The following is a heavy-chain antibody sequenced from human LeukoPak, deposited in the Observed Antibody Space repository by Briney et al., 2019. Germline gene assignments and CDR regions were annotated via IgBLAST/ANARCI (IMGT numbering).Heavy chain of an antibody. V-gene: IGHV4-61*05. CDR3: ARLLGYCSSTSCLNWFDP. J-gene: IGHJ5*02. CDR1: GGSISSSSCY. D-gene: IGHD2-2*01. Sequence: SETLSLTCTVSGGSISSSSCYWGWIRQPPGKGLEWIGYIYYSGSTNYNPSLKSRVTISVDTSKNQFPLKLSSVTAADPAVYYCARLLGYCSSTSCLNWFDPWGQGTLVTVSS. CDR2: IYYSGST.